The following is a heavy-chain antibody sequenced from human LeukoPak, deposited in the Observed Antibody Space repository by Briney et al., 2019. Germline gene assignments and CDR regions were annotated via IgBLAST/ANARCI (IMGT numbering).Heavy chain of an antibody. D-gene: IGHD2-21*02. CDR1: GFTFSSYG. CDR2: IRYDGSNK. V-gene: IGHV3-30*02. Sequence: PGGSLRLSCAASGFTFSSYGMHWVRQAPGKGLEWVAFIRYDGSNKYYADSVKGRFTISRDNSKNTLYLQMNSLRAEDTAVYYCAKAAVVVTAIPYYFDYWGQGTLVTVSS. CDR3: AKAAVVVTAIPYYFDY. J-gene: IGHJ4*02.